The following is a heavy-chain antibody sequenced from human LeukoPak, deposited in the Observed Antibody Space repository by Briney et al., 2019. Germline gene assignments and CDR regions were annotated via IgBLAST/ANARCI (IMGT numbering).Heavy chain of an antibody. J-gene: IGHJ4*02. CDR3: AKGSDNYGSGSYHDY. V-gene: IGHV3-23*01. Sequence: GGSLRLSCVASGFTFRTYAMSWVRQAPGKGLEWVSAISGSGGSTYYADSVKGRFTISRDNSKNTLYLQMNSLRAEDTAVYYCAKGSDNYGSGSYHDYWGQGTLVTVSS. CDR1: GFTFRTYA. CDR2: ISGSGGST. D-gene: IGHD3-10*01.